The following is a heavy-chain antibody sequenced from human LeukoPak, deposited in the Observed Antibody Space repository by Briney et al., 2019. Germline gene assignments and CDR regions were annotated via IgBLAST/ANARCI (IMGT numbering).Heavy chain of an antibody. D-gene: IGHD5-12*01. J-gene: IGHJ6*03. V-gene: IGHV4-34*01. CDR2: INHSGST. Sequence: SETLSLTCAVYGGSFSGYYWSWIRQPPGKGLEWIGEINHSGSTNYNPSLKSRVTISVDTSKNQFSLKLSSVTAADTAVYYCARVPYPDPTIEFNDYYMDVWGKGTTVTVSS. CDR1: GGSFSGYY. CDR3: ARVPYPDPTIEFNDYYMDV.